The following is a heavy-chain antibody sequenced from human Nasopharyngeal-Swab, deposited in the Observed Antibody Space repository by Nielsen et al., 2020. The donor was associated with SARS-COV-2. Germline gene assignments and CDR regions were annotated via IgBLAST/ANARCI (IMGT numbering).Heavy chain of an antibody. CDR2: IYYSGST. J-gene: IGHJ6*02. CDR1: GGSISSASHY. V-gene: IGHV4-39*07. D-gene: IGHD3-16*02. Sequence: SETLSLTCSVSGGSISSASHYWGWIRQPPGKGLEWIGNIYYSGSTYYNPSLKSRVIISVDTSESQFSLRLTSVTAADTAVYYCARGIGNYPSYYYYALDVWGQGTTVTVSS. CDR3: ARGIGNYPSYYYYALDV.